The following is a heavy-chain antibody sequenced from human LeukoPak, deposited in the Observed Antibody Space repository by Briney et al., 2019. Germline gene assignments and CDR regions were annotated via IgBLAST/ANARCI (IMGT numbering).Heavy chain of an antibody. CDR1: GGSFSGYY. CDR2: INHSGST. J-gene: IGHJ4*02. V-gene: IGHV4-34*01. D-gene: IGHD5-24*01. Sequence: PSETLSLTCAVYGGSFSGYYWSWIRQPPGKGLEWIGEINHSGSTNYNPSLKSRVTISVDTSKNQFSLKLSSVTAADTAVYYCARDKGLRYGYSLLDYWGQGTLATVSS. CDR3: ARDKGLRYGYSLLDY.